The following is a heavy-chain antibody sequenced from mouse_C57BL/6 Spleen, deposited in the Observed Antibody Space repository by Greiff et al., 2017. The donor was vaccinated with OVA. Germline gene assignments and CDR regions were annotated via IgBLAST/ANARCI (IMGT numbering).Heavy chain of an antibody. CDR2: IVPNSGGT. CDR3: ARQGLLWFAY. Sequence: QVQLQQPGAELVKPGASVKLSCKASGYTFTSYWMHWVKQRPGRGLEWIGRIVPNSGGTKYNEKFKSKATLTVDKPSSTAYMQLSSLTSEDSAVYYCARQGLLWFAYWGQGTLVTVSA. D-gene: IGHD3-3*01. CDR1: GYTFTSYW. V-gene: IGHV1-72*01. J-gene: IGHJ3*01.